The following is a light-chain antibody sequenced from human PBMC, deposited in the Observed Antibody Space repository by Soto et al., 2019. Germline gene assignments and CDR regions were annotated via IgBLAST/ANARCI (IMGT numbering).Light chain of an antibody. V-gene: IGKV3-15*01. CDR2: GTS. CDR3: QQYYQWPLT. CDR1: QSVSST. Sequence: EIVMTQSPATLSVSPGERATLSCRASQSVSSTLAWYQQIPGQAPRLLIYGTSTRATGIPARFSGSGSGTEFTFTISSLQSEDFAFYYCQQYYQWPLTFGGGTKVEVK. J-gene: IGKJ4*01.